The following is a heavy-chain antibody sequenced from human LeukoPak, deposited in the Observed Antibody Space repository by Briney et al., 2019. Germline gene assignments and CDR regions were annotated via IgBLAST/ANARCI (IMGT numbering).Heavy chain of an antibody. CDR3: ARDREQQLVRFYNAFDI. CDR1: GGSINNNIHY. CDR2: IFYSGQT. D-gene: IGHD6-13*01. J-gene: IGHJ3*02. Sequence: PSETLSLTCTVSGGSINNNIHYWGWNRQPPGKGLEWIGTIFYSGQTYYSPSLKSRVTISVDTSKNQFSLELRSVTAADTAVYYCARDREQQLVRFYNAFDIWGQGTMVTVSS. V-gene: IGHV4-39*07.